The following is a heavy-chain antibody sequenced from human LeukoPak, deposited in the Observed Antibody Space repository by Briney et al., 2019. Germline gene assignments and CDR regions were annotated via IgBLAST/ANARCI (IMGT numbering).Heavy chain of an antibody. D-gene: IGHD3-10*01. CDR3: AGTTRTYYYGSGSYENFDY. J-gene: IGHJ4*02. CDR2: IYTSGST. CDR1: GGSISSGSYY. Sequence: PSETLSLTCTVSGGSISSGSYYWSWIRQPAGKGLEWIGRIYTSGSTNYNPSLKSRVTISVDTSKNQFSLKLSSVTAADTAVYYRAGTTRTYYYGSGSYENFDYWGQGTLVTVSS. V-gene: IGHV4-61*02.